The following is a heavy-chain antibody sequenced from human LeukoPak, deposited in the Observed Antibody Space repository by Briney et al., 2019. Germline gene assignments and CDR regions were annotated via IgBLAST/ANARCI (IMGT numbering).Heavy chain of an antibody. D-gene: IGHD3-22*01. V-gene: IGHV1-2*02. CDR1: GYTFTGYY. CDR3: AWAYYYDSSGYQDY. Sequence: ASVKVSCKASGYTFTGYYMHWVRQAPGQGLEWMGWISPTSGGTNYAQKFQGRVTMTRDTSISTAYMELSRLRSDDTAVYYCAWAYYYDSSGYQDYWGQGTLVTVSS. J-gene: IGHJ4*02. CDR2: ISPTSGGT.